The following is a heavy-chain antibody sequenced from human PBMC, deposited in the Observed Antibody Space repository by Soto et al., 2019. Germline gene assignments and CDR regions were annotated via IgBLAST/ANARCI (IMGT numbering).Heavy chain of an antibody. D-gene: IGHD1-1*01. CDR2: ISAHNGNT. J-gene: IGHJ4*02. CDR1: GYAFTTYG. CDR3: ARGRYGDY. Sequence: QVHLVQSGAEVKKPGASVKVSCKGSGYAFTTYGITWVRQAPGQGLEWMGWISAHNGNTNYAQKLQGRVTVTRDTSTSTDYMELRSLRSADTAVDYCARGRYGDYWGQGALVTVSS. V-gene: IGHV1-18*01.